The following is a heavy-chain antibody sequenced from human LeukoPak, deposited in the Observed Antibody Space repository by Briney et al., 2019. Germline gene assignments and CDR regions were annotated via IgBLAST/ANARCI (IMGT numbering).Heavy chain of an antibody. CDR1: GFTFDDYA. V-gene: IGHV3-9*01. CDR3: AKDIRYCSGGSCYWAPPGAFDI. D-gene: IGHD2-15*01. CDR2: ISWNSGSI. Sequence: GRSLRLSCAASGFTFDDYAMHWVRQAPGKGLEWVSGISWNSGSIGYADSVKGRFTISRDNAKNSLYLQMNSLRAEDTALYYCAKDIRYCSGGSCYWAPPGAFDIWGQGTMVTVSS. J-gene: IGHJ3*02.